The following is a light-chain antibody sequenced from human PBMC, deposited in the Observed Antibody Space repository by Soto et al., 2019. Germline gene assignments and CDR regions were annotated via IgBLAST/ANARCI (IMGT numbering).Light chain of an antibody. CDR3: QQYGSSGT. Sequence: EIVLTQSPATLSLSPGEKATLSCRASQSVSSYLAWYQQKPGQAPRLLIYGPSNRATGIPDRFSGSWSGTDFTLTISRLEPEDFAVYYCQQYGSSGTFGRGTKVDIK. V-gene: IGKV3-20*01. CDR1: QSVSSY. CDR2: GPS. J-gene: IGKJ4*02.